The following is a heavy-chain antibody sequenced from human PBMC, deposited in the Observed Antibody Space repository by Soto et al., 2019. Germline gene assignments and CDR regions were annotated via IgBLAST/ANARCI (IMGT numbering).Heavy chain of an antibody. CDR3: EKAARKTTLYNFDF. D-gene: IGHD1-7*01. V-gene: IGHV3-23*01. Sequence: PGGSLRLSCAASGFTFSSFGMNWVRRAPGKGLEWVSLISDRGDTTFHADSVKGRLTISRDNSKNTLYLQMNSLRAEDTAVYYCEKAARKTTLYNFDFWGPGTLLTVSS. CDR2: ISDRGDTT. J-gene: IGHJ4*02. CDR1: GFTFSSFG.